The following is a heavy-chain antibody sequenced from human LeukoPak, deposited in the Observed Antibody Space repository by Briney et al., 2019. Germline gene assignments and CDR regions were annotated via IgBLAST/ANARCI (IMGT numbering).Heavy chain of an antibody. D-gene: IGHD6-19*01. CDR1: GFTFGSYW. Sequence: GGSLRLSCAASGFTFGSYWMHWVRQAPGKGLVWVSRINSDGSSTSYADSVKGRFTISRDNAKNTLYLQMNSLRAEDTAVYYCARSGGYSSGWTIFDYWGQETLVTVSS. CDR3: ARSGGYSSGWTIFDY. V-gene: IGHV3-74*01. J-gene: IGHJ4*02. CDR2: INSDGSST.